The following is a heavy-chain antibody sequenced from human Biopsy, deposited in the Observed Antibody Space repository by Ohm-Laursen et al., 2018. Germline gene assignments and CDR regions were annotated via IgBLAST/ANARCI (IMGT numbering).Heavy chain of an antibody. V-gene: IGHV4-59*08. Sequence: TLSLTCTVSGDSITADFWTWIRQTPGERLEWIGYRFHSGSPMYNPSLKGRVTISVDTSKSQFALTSTSVTAADTAVYYCVRLNRRGNIIFFDYWGRGTLVTVSS. CDR3: VRLNRRGNIIFFDY. CDR1: GDSITADF. D-gene: IGHD3/OR15-3a*01. CDR2: RFHSGSP. J-gene: IGHJ4*02.